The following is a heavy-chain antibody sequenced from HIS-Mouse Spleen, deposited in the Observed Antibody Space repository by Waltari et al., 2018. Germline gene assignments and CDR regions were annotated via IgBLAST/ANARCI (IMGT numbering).Heavy chain of an antibody. V-gene: IGHV2-70*15. CDR3: ARIAEGYTSGWYAFDY. Sequence: QVTLRESGPPLVKPTQTPPLTCTSSGFSPSTSGMCPSWIRHPPGKALEWLARIDWDDDKYYSTSLKTRLTISKDTSKNQVVLTMTNMDPVDTATYYCARIAEGYTSGWYAFDYWGQGTLVTVSS. D-gene: IGHD6-19*01. CDR1: GFSPSTSGMC. J-gene: IGHJ4*02. CDR2: IDWDDDK.